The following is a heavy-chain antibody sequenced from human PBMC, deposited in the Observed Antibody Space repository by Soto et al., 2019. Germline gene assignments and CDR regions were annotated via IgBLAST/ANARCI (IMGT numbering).Heavy chain of an antibody. CDR2: IIPIFGTA. CDR1: GGTFSSYA. D-gene: IGHD2-21*02. Sequence: GASVKVSCKASGGTFSSYAISWVRQAPGQGLEWMGGIIPIFGTANYAQKFQGRVTITADESTSTAYMELSSLRSEDTAVYYCASSAALCGGDCYYLVHWGQGTLVTVSS. J-gene: IGHJ4*02. V-gene: IGHV1-69*13. CDR3: ASSAALCGGDCYYLVH.